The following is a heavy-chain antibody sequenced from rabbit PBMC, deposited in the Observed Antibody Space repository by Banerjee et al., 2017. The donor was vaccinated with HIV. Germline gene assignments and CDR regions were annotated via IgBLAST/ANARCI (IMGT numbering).Heavy chain of an antibody. Sequence: QEQLKETGGGLVQPGGSLTLSCKASGFDFSRTGVSWVRQAPGKGLEWIGYIDLLFGTTYYASWVNGRFTISSDNAQTTVDLKMTSLTAADTATYFCARAIVPWLGLTRLDLWAPGTLVTVS. J-gene: IGHJ3*01. CDR1: GFDFSRTG. CDR2: IDLLFGTT. V-gene: IGHV1S47*01. CDR3: ARAIVPWLGLTRLDL. D-gene: IGHD4-1*01.